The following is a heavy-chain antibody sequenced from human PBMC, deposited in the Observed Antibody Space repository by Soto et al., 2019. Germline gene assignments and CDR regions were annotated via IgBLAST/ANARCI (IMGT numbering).Heavy chain of an antibody. CDR1: GFSFSTYN. V-gene: IGHV3-21*01. Sequence: GGSLRLSCAASGFSFSTYNMNWVRQAPGKGLEWVSSIDASSTHIYYADSVKGRFTISRDNGKSSLYLQMNSLRDEDTAVYYCAREDILGVRSFDYWGQGTLVTVSS. J-gene: IGHJ4*02. CDR3: AREDILGVRSFDY. D-gene: IGHD3-9*01. CDR2: IDASSTHI.